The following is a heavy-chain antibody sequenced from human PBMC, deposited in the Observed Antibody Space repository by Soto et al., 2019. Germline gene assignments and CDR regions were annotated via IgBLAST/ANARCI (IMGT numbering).Heavy chain of an antibody. D-gene: IGHD5-12*01. J-gene: IGHJ6*02. Sequence: QVQLVQSGAEVKKPGASVKVSCKASGYTLTSYGISWVRQAPGQGLEWMGWISAYNGNTNYAQKLQGRVTMTTDTSTSTAYMELRSLRSDDTAVYYCARDLKAGVATANYYYYYGMDVWGQGTTVTVSS. CDR3: ARDLKAGVATANYYYYYGMDV. V-gene: IGHV1-18*01. CDR1: GYTLTSYG. CDR2: ISAYNGNT.